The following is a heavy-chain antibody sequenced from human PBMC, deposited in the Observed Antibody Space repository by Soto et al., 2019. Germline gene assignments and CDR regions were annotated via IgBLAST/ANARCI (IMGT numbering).Heavy chain of an antibody. J-gene: IGHJ3*02. CDR2: IYTSGST. D-gene: IGHD5-12*01. CDR3: ARVGYVNAFDI. Sequence: SETLSLTCTVSGGSISRYYWSWSRQPAGKGLEWIGRIYTSGSTNYNPSLKSRVTMSVDTSKNQFSLKLSSVTAADTAVYYCARVGYVNAFDIWGQGTMVTVSS. CDR1: GGSISRYY. V-gene: IGHV4-4*07.